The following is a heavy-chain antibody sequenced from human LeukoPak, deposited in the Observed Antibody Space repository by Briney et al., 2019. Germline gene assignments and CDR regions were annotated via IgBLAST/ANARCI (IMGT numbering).Heavy chain of an antibody. CDR1: GFTFSSYE. Sequence: GGSLRLSCAASGFTFSSYEMNWVRQAPGKGLEWVSYISSSGSTIYYADSVKGRFTISRDNAKNSLYLQMNSLRAEDTAVYYCAKDPTHYRVWDDYDSTVLSYWGQGTLVTVSS. CDR2: ISSSGSTI. J-gene: IGHJ4*02. D-gene: IGHD3-22*01. CDR3: AKDPTHYRVWDDYDSTVLSY. V-gene: IGHV3-48*03.